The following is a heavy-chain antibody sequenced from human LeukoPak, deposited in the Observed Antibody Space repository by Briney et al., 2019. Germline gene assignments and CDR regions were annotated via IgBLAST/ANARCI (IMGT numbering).Heavy chain of an antibody. Sequence: SQTLSLTCTVSGGSINSTDYYWSWVRQAAGKGPEWIGRIYSTGITKYNPSLKSRVIISVDTSKNQFTLKLNSVTAADTAVYYCARDSFAGGYYYYLDVWGKGTTVTVSS. CDR2: IYSTGIT. CDR3: ARDSFAGGYYYYLDV. J-gene: IGHJ6*03. V-gene: IGHV4-61*02. D-gene: IGHD3-10*01. CDR1: GGSINSTDYY.